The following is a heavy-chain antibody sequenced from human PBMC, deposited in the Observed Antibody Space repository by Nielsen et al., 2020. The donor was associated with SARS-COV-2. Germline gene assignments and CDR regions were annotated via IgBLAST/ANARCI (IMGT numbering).Heavy chain of an antibody. J-gene: IGHJ5*02. V-gene: IGHV4-4*02. CDR2: IYHSGST. Sequence: SETLSLTCAVSGGSISSSNWWSWVRQPPGKGLEWIGEIYHSGSTNYNPSLKSRVTISVDKSKNQFSLKLSSVTAADTAVYYCARVSSSGWYDWFDPWGQGTLVTVSS. CDR1: GGSISSSNW. CDR3: ARVSSSGWYDWFDP. D-gene: IGHD6-19*01.